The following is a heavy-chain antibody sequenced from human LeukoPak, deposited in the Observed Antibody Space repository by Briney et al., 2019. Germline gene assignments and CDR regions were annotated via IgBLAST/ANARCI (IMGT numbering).Heavy chain of an antibody. CDR2: IYYSGST. Sequence: SETLSLTCTVSGGSITSYYWSWIRQPPGKGLEWLGYIYYSGSTNYNPSLKGRVTLSVDTSKNQFSLKLNSVTAADTAVYYCAREGNYDILTGYSRGYFDLWGRGTLVTVSS. CDR1: GGSITSYY. J-gene: IGHJ2*01. D-gene: IGHD3-9*01. CDR3: AREGNYDILTGYSRGYFDL. V-gene: IGHV4-59*01.